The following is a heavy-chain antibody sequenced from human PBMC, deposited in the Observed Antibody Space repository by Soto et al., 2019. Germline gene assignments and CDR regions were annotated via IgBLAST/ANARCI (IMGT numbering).Heavy chain of an antibody. CDR2: IKSKTDGGTT. CDR3: TTDLPWLRFFCAQELSSGGSCYSGNY. J-gene: IGHJ4*02. Sequence: EVQLVESGGGLVKPGGSLRLSCAASGFTFSNAWMSWVRQAPGKGLEWVGRIKSKTDGGTTDYAAPVKGRFTISRDDSKNTLYLQMNSLKTEDTAVYYCTTDLPWLRFFCAQELSSGGSCYSGNYWGQGTLVTVSS. V-gene: IGHV3-15*01. CDR1: GFTFSNAW. D-gene: IGHD2-15*01.